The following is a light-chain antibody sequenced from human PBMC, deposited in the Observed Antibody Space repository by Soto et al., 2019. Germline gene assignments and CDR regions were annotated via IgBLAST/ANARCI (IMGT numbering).Light chain of an antibody. CDR1: QRVSSSY. CDR3: QQYGSSPYT. CDR2: GAS. J-gene: IGKJ2*01. V-gene: IGKV3-20*01. Sequence: EIVLTQSPGTLSLSPGERATLSCRASQRVSSSYLAWYQQKPGQAPRLLIYGASSRATGIPDRFSGSGSGTDFTLTIGRLEPEDFAVYFCQQYGSSPYTFGQGTKLE.